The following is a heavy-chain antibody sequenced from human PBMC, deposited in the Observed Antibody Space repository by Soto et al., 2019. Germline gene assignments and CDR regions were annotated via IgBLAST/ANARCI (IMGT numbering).Heavy chain of an antibody. CDR2: IGTAGDT. J-gene: IGHJ4*02. V-gene: IGHV3-13*04. D-gene: IGHD5-12*01. CDR3: ARGWLPRGYFDY. CDR1: GFTFRSND. Sequence: EVQLVESGGGLVEPGGSLRLSCAASGFTFRSNDMHWVRQAPGKGLEWVSGIGTAGDTYYPDSVRGRFTISRENAKNSLYLQMKSLRAGHTAVYYCARGWLPRGYFDYWGQGTLVTVSS.